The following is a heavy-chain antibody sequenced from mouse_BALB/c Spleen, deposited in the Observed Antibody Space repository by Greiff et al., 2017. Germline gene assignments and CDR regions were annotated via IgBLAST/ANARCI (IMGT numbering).Heavy chain of an antibody. D-gene: IGHD2-3*01. CDR3: ARQGDGATPLFDY. J-gene: IGHJ2*01. CDR1: GFTFSSYA. V-gene: IGHV5-9-3*01. Sequence: EVQGVESGGGLVKPGGSLKLSCAASGFTFSSYAMSWVRQTPEKRLEWVATISSGGSYTYYPDSVKGRFTISRDNAKNTLYLQMSSLRSEDTAMYYCARQGDGATPLFDYWGQGTTLTVSS. CDR2: ISSGGSYT.